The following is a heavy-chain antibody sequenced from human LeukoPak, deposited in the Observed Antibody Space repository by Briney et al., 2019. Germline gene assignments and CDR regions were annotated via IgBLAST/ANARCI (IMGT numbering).Heavy chain of an antibody. D-gene: IGHD2-2*01. CDR3: ARDRCSSTSCSYYYYYGMDV. J-gene: IGHJ6*02. V-gene: IGHV3-11*01. CDR1: GFTFSDYY. CDR2: ISSSGSTI. Sequence: GGSLRLSCAASGFTFSDYYMSWIRQAPGRGLEWVSYISSSGSTIYYADSVKGRFTISRDNAKNSLYLQMNSLRAEDTAVYYCARDRCSSTSCSYYYYYGMDVWGQGTTVTVSS.